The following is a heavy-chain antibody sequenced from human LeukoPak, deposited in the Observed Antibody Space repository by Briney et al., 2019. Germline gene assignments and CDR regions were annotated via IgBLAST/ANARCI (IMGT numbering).Heavy chain of an antibody. CDR3: ARTPCSGGSCSGGDAFDI. CDR1: GDSIRNFY. CDR2: IYTPGRT. D-gene: IGHD2-15*01. Sequence: SETLSLTCTVSGDSIRNFYWSWIRQPAGKGLEWIGRIYTPGRTSYSPSLKSRVTMSEDTSKNQFSLGLRSVTAADTAVYYCARTPCSGGSCSGGDAFDIWGQGTMVIVSS. J-gene: IGHJ3*02. V-gene: IGHV4-4*07.